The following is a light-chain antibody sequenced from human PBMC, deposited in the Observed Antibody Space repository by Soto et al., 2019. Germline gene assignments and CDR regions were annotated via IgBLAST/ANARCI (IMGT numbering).Light chain of an antibody. V-gene: IGLV2-14*01. J-gene: IGLJ2*01. CDR2: EVS. CDR1: SRDVGGY. CDR3: RSYTSSNPVV. Sequence: QSALTQPASVSGSPGQSITISCTGTSRDVGGYVYWYQQQPGKDPTRKIYEVSNRPSGVSHRFSGSKSGNTASLTISWLQAEDEAAYYCRSYTSSNPVVFGGGTKVTVL.